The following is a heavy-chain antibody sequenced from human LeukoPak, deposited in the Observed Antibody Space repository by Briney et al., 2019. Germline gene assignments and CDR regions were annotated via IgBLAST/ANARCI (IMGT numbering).Heavy chain of an antibody. Sequence: ASVKVSCKASGYTFATDGFCWVRQAPGHGLEWMGWISANTGKTDYARKFQGRVTMTTDTSTSTAYMELRSLRPDETAVYYCAKVAGDRMDYWGQGTLLTVSS. V-gene: IGHV1-18*01. CDR2: ISANTGKT. CDR1: GYTFATDG. J-gene: IGHJ4*02. D-gene: IGHD6-13*01. CDR3: AKVAGDRMDY.